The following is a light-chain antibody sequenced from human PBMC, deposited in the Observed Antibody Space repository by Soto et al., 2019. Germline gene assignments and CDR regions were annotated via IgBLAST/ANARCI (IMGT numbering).Light chain of an antibody. CDR2: GAS. CDR1: LSVSSSY. J-gene: IGKJ1*01. V-gene: IGKV3-20*01. CDR3: QQYASFLRT. Sequence: EIVLTQSPGTLSMSAGERATLSCRASLSVSSSYLAWYQQKPGQAPRLLIYGASRRATGIPDRFSGSGSGTDFTLTISRLEPEDFAVYYCQQYASFLRTFGQGTKVEIK.